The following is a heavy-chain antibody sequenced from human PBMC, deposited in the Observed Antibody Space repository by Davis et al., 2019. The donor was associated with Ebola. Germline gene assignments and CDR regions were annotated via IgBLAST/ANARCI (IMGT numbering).Heavy chain of an antibody. CDR2: IYYSGST. V-gene: IGHV4-39*01. CDR3: ARRGIPTFNGMDV. Sequence: SETLSLTCTVSGRSISSSSYYWGWIRQPPGKGLEWIGCIYYSGSTYYNPSLKSRVTISVDTSKNQFSLKLSSVTAADTAVYYCARRGIPTFNGMDVWGQGTTVTVSS. J-gene: IGHJ6*02. D-gene: IGHD2-2*02. CDR1: GRSISSSSYY.